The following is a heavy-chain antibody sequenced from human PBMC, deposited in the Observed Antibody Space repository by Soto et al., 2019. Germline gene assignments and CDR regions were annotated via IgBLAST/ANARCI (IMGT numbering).Heavy chain of an antibody. CDR1: GYIFSKYG. V-gene: IGHV1-18*01. CDR2: ISPDNGDT. Sequence: QLVHSGAEVKKPGASVKVSCKASGYIFSKYGINWVRQAPGQALEWMGWISPDNGDTNDAQKFQRKVTMTTDTSTGTASVDLRSLRSDDTAVYDCARKYFHTVSGVGFFDFWGPGTLVTVSS. CDR3: ARKYFHTVSGVGFFDF. D-gene: IGHD6-19*01. J-gene: IGHJ4*02.